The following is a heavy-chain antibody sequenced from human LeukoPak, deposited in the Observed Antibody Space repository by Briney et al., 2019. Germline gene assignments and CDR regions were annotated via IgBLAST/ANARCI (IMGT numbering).Heavy chain of an antibody. V-gene: IGHV4-31*03. CDR3: ARGYLYYDSSDYLGGWFDP. CDR2: IYYSGST. J-gene: IGHJ5*02. D-gene: IGHD3-22*01. CDR1: GGSISSGGYY. Sequence: PSETLSLTCTVSGGSISSGGYYWSWIRQHPGKGLEWIGYIYYSGSTYYNPSLKSRVTISVDTSKNQFSLKLSSVTAADTAVYYCARGYLYYDSSDYLGGWFDPWGQGTLVTVSS.